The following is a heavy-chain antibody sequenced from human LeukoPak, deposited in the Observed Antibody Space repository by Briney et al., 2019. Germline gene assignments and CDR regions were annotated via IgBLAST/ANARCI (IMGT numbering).Heavy chain of an antibody. CDR2: FDPEDGET. CDR3: ATGLGYSYGFY. V-gene: IGHV1-24*01. D-gene: IGHD5-18*01. Sequence: ASVKVSCKASGYTFTGYYMHWVRQAPGQGLEWMGGFDPEDGETIYAQKFQGRVTMTEDTSTDTAYMELSSLRSEDTAVYYCATGLGYSYGFYWGQGTLVTVSS. CDR1: GYTFTGYY. J-gene: IGHJ4*02.